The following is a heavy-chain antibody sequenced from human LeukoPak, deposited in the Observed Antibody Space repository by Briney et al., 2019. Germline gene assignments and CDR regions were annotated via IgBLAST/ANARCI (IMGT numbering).Heavy chain of an antibody. Sequence: ASVRVSCKASGYTFTSYGISWVRQAPGQGLEWMGWISAYNGNTNYAQKLQGRVTMTTDTSTSTAYMELRSLRSDDTAVYYCARREFSYGHEDYWGQGTLVTVSS. CDR3: ARREFSYGHEDY. D-gene: IGHD5-18*01. V-gene: IGHV1-18*04. J-gene: IGHJ4*02. CDR1: GYTFTSYG. CDR2: ISAYNGNT.